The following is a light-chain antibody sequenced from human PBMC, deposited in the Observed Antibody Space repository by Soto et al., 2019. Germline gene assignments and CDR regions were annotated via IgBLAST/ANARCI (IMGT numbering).Light chain of an antibody. CDR3: SSYTSSSTLYV. V-gene: IGLV2-14*01. Sequence: QSVLTQPASVSGSPRQSITISCTGASSDVGSYTYVSWYQQHPGKAPKLMIYEVNNRPSGVSNRFSGSKSGNTASLTISGLQAEDEADYYCSSYTSSSTLYVFGTGTQ. CDR2: EVN. J-gene: IGLJ1*01. CDR1: SSDVGSYTY.